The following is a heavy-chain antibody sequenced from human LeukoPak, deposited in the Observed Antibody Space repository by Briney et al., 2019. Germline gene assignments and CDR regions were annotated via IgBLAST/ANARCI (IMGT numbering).Heavy chain of an antibody. J-gene: IGHJ6*02. Sequence: GGSLRLSCEASGFTFDAYAMHWVRQAPGTGLEWVSLINKDGSATYYADSVKGRFTISRDNSKNSLYLQMNSLRSEDTALYYCATWAFYHSLDVWGQGTTVTVSS. CDR1: GFTFDAYA. CDR3: ATWAFYHSLDV. D-gene: IGHD1-26*01. V-gene: IGHV3-43*02. CDR2: INKDGSAT.